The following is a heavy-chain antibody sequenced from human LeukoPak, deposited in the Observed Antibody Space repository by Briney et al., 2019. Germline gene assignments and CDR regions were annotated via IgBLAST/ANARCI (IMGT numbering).Heavy chain of an antibody. Sequence: SVEVSCKASGGTFSSYAISWVRQAPGQGREWMGGIIPIFGTANYAQKFQGRVTITTDESTSTAYMELSSLRSEDTAVYYCARGDYYDSPRRAFDIWGQGTMVTVSS. CDR1: GGTFSSYA. CDR2: IIPIFGTA. CDR3: ARGDYYDSPRRAFDI. J-gene: IGHJ3*02. V-gene: IGHV1-69*05. D-gene: IGHD3-22*01.